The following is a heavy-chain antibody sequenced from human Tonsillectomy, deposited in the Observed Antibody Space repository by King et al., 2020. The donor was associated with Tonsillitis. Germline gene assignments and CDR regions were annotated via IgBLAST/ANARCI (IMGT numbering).Heavy chain of an antibody. V-gene: IGHV4-39*01. CDR3: AGHPGGLLWFGELLYKDY. J-gene: IGHJ4*02. CDR2: IYYSGST. Sequence: QLQESGPGLVKPSETLSLTCTVSGGSISSSSYYWGWIRQPPGKGLEWIGSIYYSGSTYYNPSLKSRVTISVDTSKNQFSLKLSSVTAADTAVYYCAGHPGGLLWFGELLYKDYWGQGTLVTVSS. D-gene: IGHD3-10*01. CDR1: GGSISSSSYY.